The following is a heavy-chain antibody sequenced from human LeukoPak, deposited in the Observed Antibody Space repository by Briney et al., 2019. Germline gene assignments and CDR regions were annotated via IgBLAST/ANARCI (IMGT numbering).Heavy chain of an antibody. Sequence: GGSLRVSCAASGFNLRTYEMNWVRPAPGKGLEWAAYISESGSTIYYADSVKGRFTISRDNAKNSLYLQLNSLRADDTAVYYCARGSGHCEDNSCPHFDYWGQGTLVTVSS. J-gene: IGHJ4*02. CDR3: ARGSGHCEDNSCPHFDY. CDR2: ISESGSTI. V-gene: IGHV3-48*03. D-gene: IGHD2-15*01. CDR1: GFNLRTYE.